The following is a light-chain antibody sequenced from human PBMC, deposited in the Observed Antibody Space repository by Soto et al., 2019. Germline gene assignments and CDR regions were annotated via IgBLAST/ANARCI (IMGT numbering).Light chain of an antibody. V-gene: IGLV2-23*02. CDR3: CSYAGSSTYV. J-gene: IGLJ1*01. Sequence: QSVLTHPASGSGSPGQSITISCTGTSSYVGSYNLVSWYQQHPGKAPKLMIYEVSKRPSGVSNRFSGSKSGNTASLTISGLQAEDEADYYCCSYAGSSTYVFGTGTKVTVL. CDR2: EVS. CDR1: SSYVGSYNL.